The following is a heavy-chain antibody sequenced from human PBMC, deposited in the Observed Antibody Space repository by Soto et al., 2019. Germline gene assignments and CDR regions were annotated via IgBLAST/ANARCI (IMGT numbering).Heavy chain of an antibody. CDR2: ISSSSSTI. D-gene: IGHD6-13*01. CDR3: ARDDSSSWEDPGGFDT. Sequence: PGCSLRLCCAASGFSLSSYSINWVRQAPGKGLEWVSYISSSSSTIYYADSVKGRFTISRDNAKNSLYLQMNSLRDEDTAVYYCARDDSSSWEDPGGFDTWGQGTLVTVSS. J-gene: IGHJ5*02. CDR1: GFSLSSYS. V-gene: IGHV3-48*02.